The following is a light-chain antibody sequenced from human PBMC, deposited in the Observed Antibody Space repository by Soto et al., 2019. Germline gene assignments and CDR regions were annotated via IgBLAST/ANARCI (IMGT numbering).Light chain of an antibody. CDR1: QSISSW. CDR3: QKYNSAPPWT. CDR2: EAS. Sequence: DIQMAQSPSTLSASVGDRVTITCRASQSISSWLAWYQQKPGIAPKLLIYEASSSEIGVPPRFSGSGFGTEFTLTISSLQPEDVATYYCQKYNSAPPWTFGQGTKVEIK. J-gene: IGKJ1*01. V-gene: IGKV1-5*03.